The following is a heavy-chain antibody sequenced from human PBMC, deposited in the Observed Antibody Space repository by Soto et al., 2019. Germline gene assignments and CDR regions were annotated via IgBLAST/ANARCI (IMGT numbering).Heavy chain of an antibody. CDR3: ARADPDASVGY. Sequence: PSETLSLTCTVSGASMSSHYWTWLRQSPGKGLEWIGYISYSGSTYYNPSHKSRVTISADTSRNQFSLQLSAVISADTAVYYCARADPDASVGYWGQGTLVTVSS. J-gene: IGHJ4*02. CDR2: ISYSGST. D-gene: IGHD3-16*01. V-gene: IGHV4-59*11. CDR1: GASMSSHY.